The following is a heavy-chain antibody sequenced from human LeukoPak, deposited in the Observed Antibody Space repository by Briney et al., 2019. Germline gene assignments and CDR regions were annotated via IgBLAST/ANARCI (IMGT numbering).Heavy chain of an antibody. D-gene: IGHD3-10*01. Sequence: PGGSLRLSCAASGFTFSSYGMHWVRQAPGKGLEWVAVISYDGSNKYYADSVKGRFTIPRDNSKNTLYLQMNSLRAEDTAVYYCAKLWDYYGSGSYYNLYYFDYWGQGTLVTVSS. CDR3: AKLWDYYGSGSYYNLYYFDY. V-gene: IGHV3-30*18. CDR2: ISYDGSNK. CDR1: GFTFSSYG. J-gene: IGHJ4*02.